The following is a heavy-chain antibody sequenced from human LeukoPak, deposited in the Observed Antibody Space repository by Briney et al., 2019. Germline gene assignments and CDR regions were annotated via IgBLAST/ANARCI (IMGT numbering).Heavy chain of an antibody. CDR1: GYSISSGYY. J-gene: IGHJ3*02. V-gene: IGHV4-38-2*02. CDR2: IYRSGST. Sequence: SETLSLTCTVSGYSISSGYYWGWIRQPPGKGLEWIGSIYRSGSTYYNPSLKSRVTISVDTSKNQFSLKLSSVTAADTAVYYCARDDMVRGLHAFDIWGQGTMVTVSS. CDR3: ARDDMVRGLHAFDI. D-gene: IGHD3-10*01.